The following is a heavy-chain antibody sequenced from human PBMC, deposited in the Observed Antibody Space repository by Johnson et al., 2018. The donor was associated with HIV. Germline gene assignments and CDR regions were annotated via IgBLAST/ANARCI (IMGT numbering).Heavy chain of an antibody. CDR1: GFTFSSYG. D-gene: IGHD3-10*01. Sequence: QVQLLESGGGLVHPGGSLRLSCAASGFTFSSYGMHWVRQAPGKGLEWVAFIRYDGSNKYYADSVKGRFTISRDNSKNTLYLQMGSLRAEDMAVYYCARGAFDIWGQGTMVTVSS. V-gene: IGHV3-30*02. J-gene: IGHJ3*02. CDR3: ARGAFDI. CDR2: IRYDGSNK.